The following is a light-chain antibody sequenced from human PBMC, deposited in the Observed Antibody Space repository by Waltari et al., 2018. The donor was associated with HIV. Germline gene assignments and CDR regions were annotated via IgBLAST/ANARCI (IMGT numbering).Light chain of an antibody. Sequence: QSALTQPASVSGSPGQSITISCTGTRSDVGGYNYVSLYQQHPGKAPKLMIYEVSNRPSGVSNRFSGSKSGNTASLTISGLQAEDEADYYCSSYTSSSTLAVFGGGTKLTVL. CDR1: RSDVGGYNY. J-gene: IGLJ3*02. CDR2: EVS. CDR3: SSYTSSSTLAV. V-gene: IGLV2-14*01.